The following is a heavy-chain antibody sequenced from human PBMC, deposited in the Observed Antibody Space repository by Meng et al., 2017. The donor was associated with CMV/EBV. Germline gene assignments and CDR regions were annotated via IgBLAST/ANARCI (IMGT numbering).Heavy chain of an antibody. Sequence: SETLSLTCAVYGGSFSGYHWSWIRQPPGKGLEWIGEINHSGSTNYNPSLKSRVTISVDTSKNQFSLKLSSVTAADTAVYYCARIGIAAAPDVWGQGTTVTVSS. D-gene: IGHD6-13*01. CDR3: ARIGIAAAPDV. V-gene: IGHV4-34*01. CDR1: GGSFSGYH. CDR2: INHSGST. J-gene: IGHJ6*02.